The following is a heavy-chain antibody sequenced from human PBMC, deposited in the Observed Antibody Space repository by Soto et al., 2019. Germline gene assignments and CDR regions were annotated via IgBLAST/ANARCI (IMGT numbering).Heavy chain of an antibody. J-gene: IGHJ4*02. V-gene: IGHV3-23*01. CDR2: ISGSGGST. CDR1: GFTFSSYA. CDR3: ASTPRDITMVRGVVIGDY. Sequence: EVQLLESGGGLGQPGGSLRLSCAASGFTFSSYAMSWVRQAPGKGLEWVSVISGSGGSTYYADSVKGRFTISIDNSKNTLYLQMNSLRVEDTAVYYCASTPRDITMVRGVVIGDYWGQGTLVIVSS. D-gene: IGHD3-10*01.